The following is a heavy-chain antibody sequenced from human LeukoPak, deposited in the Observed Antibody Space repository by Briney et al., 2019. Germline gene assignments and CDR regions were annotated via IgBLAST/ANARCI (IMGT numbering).Heavy chain of an antibody. CDR2: ISSSSSYI. D-gene: IGHD3-22*01. CDR1: GFTFSTYW. J-gene: IGHJ4*02. CDR3: ARGSMITNY. V-gene: IGHV3-21*01. Sequence: PGGSLRLSCAASGFTFSTYWMSWVRQAPGKGLEWVSSISSSSSYIYYADSVKGRFTISRDNAKNPLYLQMNSLRAEDTAVYYCARGSMITNYWGQGTLVTVSS.